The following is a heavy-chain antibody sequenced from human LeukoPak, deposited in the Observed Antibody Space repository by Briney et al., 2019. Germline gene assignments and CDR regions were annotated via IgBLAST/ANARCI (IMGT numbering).Heavy chain of an antibody. Sequence: GWSLRLSCAASGFTFSSYWMIWVRQAPGKGLEGVANIKQDGSEKYYVDSVKGRFTISRDNAKNSLYLQMNSLRAEDTAVYYCARGEDMVATLGYYFDYWGQGTLVTVSS. CDR2: IKQDGSEK. J-gene: IGHJ4*02. D-gene: IGHD5-12*01. V-gene: IGHV3-7*01. CDR3: ARGEDMVATLGYYFDY. CDR1: GFTFSSYW.